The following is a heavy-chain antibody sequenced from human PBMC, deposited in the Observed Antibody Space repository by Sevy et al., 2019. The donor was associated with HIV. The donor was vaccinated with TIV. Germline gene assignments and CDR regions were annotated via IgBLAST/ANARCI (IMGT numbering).Heavy chain of an antibody. V-gene: IGHV3-21*01. J-gene: IGHJ3*02. CDR3: ARVTGTEALVAFDI. CDR1: GFTFSTYS. Sequence: GGSLRLSCAASGFTFSTYSMNWVRQAPGKGLEWVSSISSSYGYIYYADSVKGRFTISRDNAKKSLYLQMNSLRAEDTAIYYCARVTGTEALVAFDIWGQGTMVTVSS. CDR2: ISSSYGYI. D-gene: IGHD1-1*01.